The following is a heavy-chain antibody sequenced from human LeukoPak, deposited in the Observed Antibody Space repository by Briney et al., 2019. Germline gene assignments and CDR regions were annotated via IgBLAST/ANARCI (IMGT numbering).Heavy chain of an antibody. J-gene: IGHJ6*02. Sequence: SETLSLTCTVSGGSISSYYWSWIRQPPGKGLEWIGYIYYSGSTNYNPSLKSRVTISVDTSKNQFSLKLSSVTAADTAVYYCARRRLGDYVSHGMDVWGQGTTVTVSS. CDR1: GGSISSYY. CDR2: IYYSGST. CDR3: ARRRLGDYVSHGMDV. V-gene: IGHV4-59*08. D-gene: IGHD4-17*01.